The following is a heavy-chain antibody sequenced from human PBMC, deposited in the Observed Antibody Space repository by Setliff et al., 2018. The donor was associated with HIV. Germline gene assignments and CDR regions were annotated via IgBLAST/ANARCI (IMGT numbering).Heavy chain of an antibody. CDR3: AKVDTAMVRNLWYFDL. Sequence: GGSLRLSCSASGIRFDTYAMHWVRQAPGKGLEWVSGIIWNSVSIGYADSVKGRFTISRDNAKNSLYLQMNSLRAEDTALYYCAKVDTAMVRNLWYFDLWGRGTLVTVSS. CDR1: GIRFDTYA. V-gene: IGHV3-9*01. J-gene: IGHJ2*01. D-gene: IGHD5-18*01. CDR2: IIWNSVSI.